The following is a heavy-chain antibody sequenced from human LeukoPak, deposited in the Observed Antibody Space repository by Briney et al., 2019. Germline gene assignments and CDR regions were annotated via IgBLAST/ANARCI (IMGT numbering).Heavy chain of an antibody. Sequence: GGSLRLSCAASGFTFSSYAMSWVRQAPGKGLEWVAFIRYDGSNKYYADSVKGRFTISRDNSKNTLYLQMNSLRAEDTAVYYCAKAGDYGSGSYYNPPPDYWGQGTLVTVSS. V-gene: IGHV3-30*02. CDR1: GFTFSSYA. D-gene: IGHD3-10*01. J-gene: IGHJ4*02. CDR3: AKAGDYGSGSYYNPPPDY. CDR2: IRYDGSNK.